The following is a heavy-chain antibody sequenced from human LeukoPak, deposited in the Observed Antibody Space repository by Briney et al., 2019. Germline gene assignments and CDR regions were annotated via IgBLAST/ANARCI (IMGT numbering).Heavy chain of an antibody. J-gene: IGHJ5*02. CDR3: AREGVVSYYDILTGYYSPSGFDP. V-gene: IGHV1-46*01. CDR2: INPSGGST. Sequence: ASVKVSCKASGYTFISYYMHWVRQAPGQGLEWMGIINPSGGSTSYAQKFQGRVTMTRDTSTSTVYMELSSLRSEDTAVYYCAREGVVSYYDILTGYYSPSGFDPWGQGTLVTVSS. CDR1: GYTFISYY. D-gene: IGHD3-9*01.